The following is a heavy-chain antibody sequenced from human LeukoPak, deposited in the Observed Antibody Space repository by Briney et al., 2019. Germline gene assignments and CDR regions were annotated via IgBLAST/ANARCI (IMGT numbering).Heavy chain of an antibody. V-gene: IGHV3-23*01. J-gene: IGHJ4*02. CDR1: GFTFSSSA. D-gene: IGHD1-26*01. Sequence: GGSLRLSCAASGFTFSSSAMSWVRQAPGKGLDWVSAISAGGTSTYYADSVKGRFTISRDNSKNTLYLQMNSLRAEDTALYYCAKGGRTWELDYWGQGTLVTVSS. CDR2: ISAGGTST. CDR3: AKGGRTWELDY.